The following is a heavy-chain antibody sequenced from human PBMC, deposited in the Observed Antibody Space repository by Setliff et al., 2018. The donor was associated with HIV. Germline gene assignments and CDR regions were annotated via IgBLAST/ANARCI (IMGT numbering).Heavy chain of an antibody. CDR3: AHPSIVGATTNAFDI. CDR2: IYWDDDK. V-gene: IGHV2-5*02. D-gene: IGHD1-26*01. CDR1: GLSLGSGGES. Sequence: SGPTLVNPTQTLTLTCTFSGLSLGSGGESVGWIRQSPKKALEWLALIYWDDDKRYSPSLKSRLTITKDTSKNQVVLTMTNMDPVDTATYYCAHPSIVGATTNAFDIWGQGTMVTVSS. J-gene: IGHJ3*02.